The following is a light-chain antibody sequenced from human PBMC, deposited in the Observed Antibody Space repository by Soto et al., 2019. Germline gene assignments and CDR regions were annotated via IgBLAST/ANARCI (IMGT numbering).Light chain of an antibody. V-gene: IGKV3-15*01. J-gene: IGKJ1*01. Sequence: DIVMTQSPATLSVSPGERATLSCRASQSVGNNLAWYQQKPGQAPRLLIYGASTRATGVPDRFSGGGSGTEFTLTISSLQSEDFAVYYCQQYSNWPRGTFGQGTKVDIK. CDR3: QQYSNWPRGT. CDR1: QSVGNN. CDR2: GAS.